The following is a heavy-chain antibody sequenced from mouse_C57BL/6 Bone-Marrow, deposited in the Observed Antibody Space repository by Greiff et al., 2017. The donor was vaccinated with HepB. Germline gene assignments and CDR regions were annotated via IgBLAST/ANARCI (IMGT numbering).Heavy chain of an antibody. CDR1: GYTFTNYW. Sequence: QVQLKESGAELVRPGTSVKMSCKASGYTFTNYWIGWAKQRPGHGLEWIGDIYPGGGYTNYNEKFKGKATLTADKSSSTAYMQFSSLTSEDSAIYYCARTTGTSFDYWGQGTTLTVSS. CDR2: IYPGGGYT. V-gene: IGHV1-63*01. CDR3: ARTTGTSFDY. D-gene: IGHD4-1*01. J-gene: IGHJ2*01.